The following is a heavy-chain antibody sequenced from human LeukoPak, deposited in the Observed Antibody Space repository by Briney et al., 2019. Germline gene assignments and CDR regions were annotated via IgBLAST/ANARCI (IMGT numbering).Heavy chain of an antibody. V-gene: IGHV4-39*07. J-gene: IGHJ5*02. CDR2: IYYSGST. CDR3: AREAAAGTENWFDP. CDR1: GGSISSSSYY. Sequence: SETLSLTCTVSGGSISSSSYYWGWIRQPPGKGLEWIGSIYYSGSTYYNPSLKSRVTISVDTSKNQFSLKLGSVTAADTAVYYCAREAAAGTENWFDPGGQGTLVTVSS. D-gene: IGHD6-13*01.